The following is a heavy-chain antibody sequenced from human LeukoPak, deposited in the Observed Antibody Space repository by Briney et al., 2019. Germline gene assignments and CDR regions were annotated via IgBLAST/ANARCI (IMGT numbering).Heavy chain of an antibody. D-gene: IGHD3-3*01. CDR1: GGSFSGYY. CDR3: AKTYYDFWSGPPHKGWFDP. V-gene: IGHV4-34*01. Sequence: SETLSLTCAVYGGSFSGYYWSWIRQPPGKGLGWIGEINHSGSTNYNPSLKSRVTISVDTSKNQFSLKLSSVTAADTAVYYCAKTYYDFWSGPPHKGWFDPWGQGTLVTVSS. CDR2: INHSGST. J-gene: IGHJ5*02.